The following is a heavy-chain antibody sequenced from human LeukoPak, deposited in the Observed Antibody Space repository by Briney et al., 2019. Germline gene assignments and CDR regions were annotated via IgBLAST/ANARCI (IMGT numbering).Heavy chain of an antibody. J-gene: IGHJ4*02. CDR1: GFTFSDYY. V-gene: IGHV3-11*04. CDR3: ARDEGWFGESQYYFDY. D-gene: IGHD3-10*01. CDR2: ISSSGSTI. Sequence: RSGGSLRLSCAASGFTFSDYYMSWIRQAPGKGLEWVSYISSSGSTIYYADSVKGRFTISRDNAKNSLYLQMNSLRAEDTAVYYCARDEGWFGESQYYFDYWGQGTLVTVSS.